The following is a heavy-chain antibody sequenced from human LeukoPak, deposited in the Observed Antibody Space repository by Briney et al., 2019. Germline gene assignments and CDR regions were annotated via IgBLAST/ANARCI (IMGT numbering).Heavy chain of an antibody. J-gene: IGHJ5*02. CDR3: ARDQSGEWELLSGWWFDP. D-gene: IGHD1-26*01. V-gene: IGHV1-46*01. Sequence: ASVKVSCKASGYSFSTHWMHWVRQAPGQGLEWMVIINPSGGFTSYAQKLQGRVTVTRDMSTSTVYMELSNLRSEDTAVYYCARDQSGEWELLSGWWFDPWGQGTLVTVSS. CDR1: GYSFSTHW. CDR2: INPSGGFT.